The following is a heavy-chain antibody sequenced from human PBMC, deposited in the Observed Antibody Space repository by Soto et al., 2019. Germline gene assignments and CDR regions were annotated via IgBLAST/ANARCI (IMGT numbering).Heavy chain of an antibody. Sequence: SETLSLTCTVSGGSISSSSYYWGWIRQPPGKGLEWIGSIYYSGSTYYNPSLKSRVTISVDTSKNQFSLKLSSVTAADTAVYYCARQPGGSSWYFYYYGMDVWGQGTTVTVS. CDR1: GGSISSSSYY. CDR2: IYYSGST. J-gene: IGHJ6*02. CDR3: ARQPGGSSWYFYYYGMDV. D-gene: IGHD6-13*01. V-gene: IGHV4-39*01.